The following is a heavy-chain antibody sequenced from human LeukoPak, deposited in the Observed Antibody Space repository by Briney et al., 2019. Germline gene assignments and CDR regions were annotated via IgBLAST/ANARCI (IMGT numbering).Heavy chain of an antibody. CDR1: GFTFSNYA. D-gene: IGHD2-15*01. CDR2: ITGSGVST. J-gene: IGHJ4*02. V-gene: IGHV3-23*01. CDR3: AKGMVVAGSGAFDY. Sequence: GGSLRLSGAASGFTFSNYAMSWVRQAPGKGLEWVSAITGSGVSTYYADFVQGRFTISRDNSKNTLYLQMNSLRAEDTAVYYCAKGMVVAGSGAFDYWGQGTLVTVSS.